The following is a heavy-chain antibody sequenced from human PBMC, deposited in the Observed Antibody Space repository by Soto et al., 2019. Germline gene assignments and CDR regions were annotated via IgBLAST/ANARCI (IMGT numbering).Heavy chain of an antibody. V-gene: IGHV3-53*01. Sequence: EVQLLESGGGLVQPGGSLRLSCAASGFTVSSNYMSWVRQAPGKGLEWVSVIYSGGSTYYADSVKGRFTISRDNSKNTLYLQMNSLRAEDTAVYYCARGFPYYYGMDVWGQGTTVTVSS. CDR2: IYSGGST. J-gene: IGHJ6*02. CDR3: ARGFPYYYGMDV. CDR1: GFTVSSNY.